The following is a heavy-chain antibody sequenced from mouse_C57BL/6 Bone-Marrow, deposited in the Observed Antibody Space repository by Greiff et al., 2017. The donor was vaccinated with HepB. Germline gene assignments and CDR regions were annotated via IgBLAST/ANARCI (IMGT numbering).Heavy chain of an antibody. CDR2: ISYDGSN. D-gene: IGHD2-4*01. CDR1: GYSITSGYY. Sequence: VQLQQSGPGLVKPSQSLSLTCSVTGYSITSGYYWNWIRQFPGNKLEWMGYISYDGSNNYNPSLKNRISITRDTSKNQFFLKLNSVTTEDTATYYCPIYYDYDGWFAYWGQGTLVTVSA. V-gene: IGHV3-6*01. J-gene: IGHJ3*01. CDR3: PIYYDYDGWFAY.